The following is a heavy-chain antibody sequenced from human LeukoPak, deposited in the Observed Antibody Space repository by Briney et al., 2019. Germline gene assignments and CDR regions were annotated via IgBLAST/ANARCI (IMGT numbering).Heavy chain of an antibody. D-gene: IGHD6-6*01. CDR3: TRISSSPAALYYYYMDV. J-gene: IGHJ6*03. Sequence: GSLRLSCADSGFTFSSYWMSWVRQAPGKGLEWVGLISSRRYGGTTEYVASVNGRFSISRDDSKNIVYLQMNSLRDEDTAVYFCTRISSSPAALYYYYMDVWGKGIPVTVSS. CDR2: ISSRRYGGTT. CDR1: GFTFSSYW. V-gene: IGHV3-49*04.